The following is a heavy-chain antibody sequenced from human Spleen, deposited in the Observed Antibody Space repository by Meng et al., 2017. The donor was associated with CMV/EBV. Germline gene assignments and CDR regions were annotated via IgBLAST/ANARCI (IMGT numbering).Heavy chain of an antibody. Sequence: VQLVESGGGLVQPGGSLRLSCAASGFTVSSNYMSWVRQAPGKGLEWVSRIDYDGNRITYADSVKGRFTISRDNAKNTVYLQMNSLRVEDTAVYYCTRGGHYDAFDPWGQGTLVTVSS. CDR3: TRGGHYDAFDP. CDR2: IDYDGNRI. CDR1: GFTVSSNY. D-gene: IGHD3-3*01. V-gene: IGHV3-74*03. J-gene: IGHJ5*02.